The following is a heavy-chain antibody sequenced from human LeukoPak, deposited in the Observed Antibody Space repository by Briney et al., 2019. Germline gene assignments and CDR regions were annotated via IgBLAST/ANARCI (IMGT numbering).Heavy chain of an antibody. J-gene: IGHJ4*02. CDR2: IYYRGSG. CDR3: ARAARSCSGGSCYFFDY. Sequence: SETLSLTCSVSGSISTGGYYWSWIRQQPGKGLEWMGYIYYRGSGHYNPSLKSRITISVDRSRDQFSLTLSSVTAAHTAVYYCARAARSCSGGSCYFFDYWGRGTLVTVSS. CDR1: GSISTGGYY. V-gene: IGHV4-31*03. D-gene: IGHD2-15*01.